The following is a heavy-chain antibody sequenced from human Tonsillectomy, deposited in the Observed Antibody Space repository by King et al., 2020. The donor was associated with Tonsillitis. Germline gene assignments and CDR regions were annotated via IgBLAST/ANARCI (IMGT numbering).Heavy chain of an antibody. J-gene: IGHJ4*02. V-gene: IGHV3-23*03. CDR3: AKDMIKLSHIVVVTASPLDY. D-gene: IGHD2-21*02. Sequence: EVQLVESGGGLVQPGGSPRLSCAASGFTFSSYAMSWVRQAPGKGLEWVSVIYSGGSSTYYADSVKGRFTISRDNSKNTLYLQMNSLRAEDTAVYYCAKDMIKLSHIVVVTASPLDYWGQGTLVTVSS. CDR1: GFTFSSYA. CDR2: IYSGGSST.